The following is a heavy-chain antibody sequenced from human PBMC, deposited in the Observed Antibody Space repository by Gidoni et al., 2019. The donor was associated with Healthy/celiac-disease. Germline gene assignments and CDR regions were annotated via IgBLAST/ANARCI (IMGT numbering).Heavy chain of an antibody. V-gene: IGHV5-51*01. D-gene: IGHD3-10*01. CDR3: ARHGKVDYSASGANFNMDV. J-gene: IGHJ6*02. CDR2: IYPGDSDT. CDR1: GYSFTDHW. Sequence: EVQLVQSGAEVKKPGESLKISCKGSGYSFTDHWIGWVRQMPGKGLEWMGIIYPGDSDTRYGPSFRGQVTISADKSISTAYLQWNSLKASDTAVYYCARHGKVDYSASGANFNMDVWGQGTTASVS.